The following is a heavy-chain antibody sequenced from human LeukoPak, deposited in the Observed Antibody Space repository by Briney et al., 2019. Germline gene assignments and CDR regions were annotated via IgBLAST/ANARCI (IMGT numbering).Heavy chain of an antibody. CDR3: ARADGTDY. CDR2: INHSGST. CDR1: GGSFSGYY. Sequence: SEGLSVTSAVYGGSFSGYYWSWIRQPPGKGLEWIGEINHSGSTNYNPSLKSRVTISVDTSKNQFSLKLSSVTAADTAVYYCARADGTDYWGQGTLVTVSS. V-gene: IGHV4-34*01. J-gene: IGHJ4*02.